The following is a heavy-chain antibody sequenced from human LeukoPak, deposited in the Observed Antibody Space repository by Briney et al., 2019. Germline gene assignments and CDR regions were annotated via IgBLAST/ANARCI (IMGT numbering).Heavy chain of an antibody. D-gene: IGHD1-1*01. CDR1: GYTLTELS. CDR3: ATQTRTGTTPLY. V-gene: IGHV1-24*01. J-gene: IGHJ4*02. Sequence: ASVKVSCKVSGYTLTELSMHWVRQAPGKGLEWMGGFDPEDGETIYAQKFQGRVTMTEDTSTDTAYMELSSLRSEDTAVYYCATQTRTGTTPLYWGQGTLVTVSS. CDR2: FDPEDGET.